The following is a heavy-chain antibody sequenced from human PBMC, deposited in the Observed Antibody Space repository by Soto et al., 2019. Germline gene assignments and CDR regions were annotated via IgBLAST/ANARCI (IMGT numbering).Heavy chain of an antibody. Sequence: ASVKVSCKASGYTFTSYDINWVRQATGQGLEWMGWMNPNSGNTGYAQKFQGRVTMTRNTSISTAYMELSSLRSEDTAVYYCARGYTYDFWSGYYRNYYYCMDVWGQGTTVTVSS. D-gene: IGHD3-3*01. V-gene: IGHV1-8*01. CDR3: ARGYTYDFWSGYYRNYYYCMDV. CDR1: GYTFTSYD. J-gene: IGHJ6*02. CDR2: MNPNSGNT.